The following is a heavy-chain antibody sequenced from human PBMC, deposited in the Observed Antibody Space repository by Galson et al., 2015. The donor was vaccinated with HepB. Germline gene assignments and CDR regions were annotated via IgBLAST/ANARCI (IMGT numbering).Heavy chain of an antibody. CDR2: IIPIFGTA. Sequence: SVKVSCKASGGTFSSYAISWVRQAPGQGLEWMGGIIPIFGTANYAQKFQGRVTITADKSTSTAYMELSSLRSEDTAVYYCARGVVVAATPEGLYYYYYYGMDVWGQGTTVTVSS. J-gene: IGHJ6*02. CDR3: ARGVVVAATPEGLYYYYYYGMDV. D-gene: IGHD2-15*01. V-gene: IGHV1-69*06. CDR1: GGTFSSYA.